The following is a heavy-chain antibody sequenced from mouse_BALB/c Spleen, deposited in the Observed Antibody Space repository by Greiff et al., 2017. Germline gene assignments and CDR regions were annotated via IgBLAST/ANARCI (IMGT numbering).Heavy chain of an antibody. J-gene: IGHJ2*01. V-gene: IGHV1-15*01. Sequence: SGAELVRPGASVTLSCKASGYTFTDYEMHWVKQTPVHGLEWIGAIDPETGGTAYNQKFKGKATLTADKSSSTAYMELRSLTSEDSAVYYCTRSYYGNLDYWGQGTTLTVSS. CDR1: GYTFTDYE. CDR2: IDPETGGT. CDR3: TRSYYGNLDY. D-gene: IGHD2-10*01.